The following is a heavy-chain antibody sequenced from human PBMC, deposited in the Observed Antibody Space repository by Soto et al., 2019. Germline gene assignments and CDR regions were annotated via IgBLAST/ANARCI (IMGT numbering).Heavy chain of an antibody. Sequence: PGGSLRLSCAASGFTFSSYAMSWVRQAPGKGLEWVSAISGSGGSTYYADSVKGRFTISRDNSKNTLYLQMNSLRAEDTAVYYCAASIAARRWIFDYWGQGTLVTVSS. CDR3: AASIAARRWIFDY. V-gene: IGHV3-23*01. CDR1: GFTFSSYA. CDR2: ISGSGGST. D-gene: IGHD6-6*01. J-gene: IGHJ4*02.